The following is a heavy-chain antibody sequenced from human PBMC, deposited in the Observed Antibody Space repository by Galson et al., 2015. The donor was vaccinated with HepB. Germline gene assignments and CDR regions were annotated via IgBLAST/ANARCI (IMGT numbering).Heavy chain of an antibody. V-gene: IGHV3-48*01. Sequence: SLRLSCAATGLTFSSYNMNWVRQAPGKGLEWVSFISPTSTTIHYADSVKGRFTISRGNAKNSLFLQMNSLRAEDTAVYYCARGSYASDGPVAWGQGTLVTVSS. J-gene: IGHJ5*02. CDR2: ISPTSTTI. CDR3: ARGSYASDGPVA. D-gene: IGHD2-2*01. CDR1: GLTFSSYN.